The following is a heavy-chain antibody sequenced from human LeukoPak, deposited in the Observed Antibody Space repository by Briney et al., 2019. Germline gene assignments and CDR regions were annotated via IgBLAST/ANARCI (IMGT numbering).Heavy chain of an antibody. J-gene: IGHJ4*02. CDR1: GFTFDDYA. CDR2: ISWDGAST. D-gene: IGHD3-22*01. Sequence: GGSLRLSCAASGFTFDDYAMHWVRQAPGKGLEWVSLISWDGASTYYADSVKGRFTISRDNSKNSLYLQMNSLRAEDTALYYCAKDGNDSSGYYHLDYWGQGTLVTVSS. V-gene: IGHV3-43D*03. CDR3: AKDGNDSSGYYHLDY.